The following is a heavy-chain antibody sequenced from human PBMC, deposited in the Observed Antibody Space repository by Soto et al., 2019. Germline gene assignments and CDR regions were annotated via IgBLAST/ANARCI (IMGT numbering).Heavy chain of an antibody. Sequence: ASVTFSCKVSGCTLTELSMHWVRQAPGKGIEGMGGFEPEDGETIYDQKFQGRVTMTEDTSTDTSYMELSSLRSEDTAVYYCATGGDRIMKRWLDIWGQGTMVTVSS. V-gene: IGHV1-24*01. D-gene: IGHD3-16*01. CDR2: FEPEDGET. CDR3: ATGGDRIMKRWLDI. CDR1: GCTLTELS. J-gene: IGHJ3*02.